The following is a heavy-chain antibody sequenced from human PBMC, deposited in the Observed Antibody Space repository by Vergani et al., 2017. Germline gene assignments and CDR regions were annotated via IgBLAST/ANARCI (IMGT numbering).Heavy chain of an antibody. D-gene: IGHD3-3*01. CDR3: ARGGTIFDIPIDL. J-gene: IGHJ2*01. V-gene: IGHV4-59*01. CDR1: GGSISSYY. Sequence: QVQLQESGPGLVKPSETLSLTCTVSGGSISSYYWSWIRQPPGKGLEWIGYIYYSGSTNYNPSLKSRVTISGDTSKNQFSLKLSSVTAADTAVYYCARGGTIFDIPIDLWGRGTLVTVSS. CDR2: IYYSGST.